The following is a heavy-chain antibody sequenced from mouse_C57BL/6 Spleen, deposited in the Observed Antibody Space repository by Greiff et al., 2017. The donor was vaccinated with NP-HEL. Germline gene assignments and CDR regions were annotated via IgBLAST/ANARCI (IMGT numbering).Heavy chain of an antibody. V-gene: IGHV5-16*01. Sequence: EVMLVESEGGLVQPGSSMKLSCTASGFTFSDYYMAWVRQVPEKGLEWVANINYDGSSTYYLDSLKSRFIISRDNAKNILYLQMSSLKSEDTATYYCARVGYCVGYFDYWGQGTTLTVSS. CDR1: GFTFSDYY. CDR3: ARVGYCVGYFDY. J-gene: IGHJ2*01. CDR2: INYDGSST. D-gene: IGHD2-3*01.